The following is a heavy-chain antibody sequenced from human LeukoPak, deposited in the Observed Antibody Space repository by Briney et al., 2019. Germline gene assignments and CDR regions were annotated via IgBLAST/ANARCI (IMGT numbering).Heavy chain of an antibody. V-gene: IGHV4-39*01. CDR2: FYYSGST. Sequence: PWETLPLTCTVSGGSISSNSYYWGWIRQPPGKGLEWIGSFYYSGSTYYNPSLKSRVTISVDTSKNQFSLKLSSVTAADTAVYYCARHELRTGYSLLARFDYWGQGTLVTVSS. CDR1: GGSISSNSYY. J-gene: IGHJ4*02. D-gene: IGHD3/OR15-3a*01. CDR3: ARHELRTGYSLLARFDY.